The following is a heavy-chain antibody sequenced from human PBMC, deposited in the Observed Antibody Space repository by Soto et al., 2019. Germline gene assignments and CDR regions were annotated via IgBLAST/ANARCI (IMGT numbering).Heavy chain of an antibody. CDR1: GYTFTTYG. Sequence: QVQLEQSGPEVREPGASVRVSCKASGYTFTTYGITWVRQAPGQGLEWMGWISTASNDDINCAQKFQGRLTMTTDTSTTTAYMELRGLRSDDTAVYFCARALLHLLVVPDFDYWGQGTLITVSS. CDR2: ISTASNDDI. V-gene: IGHV1-18*01. D-gene: IGHD2-21*01. J-gene: IGHJ4*02. CDR3: ARALLHLLVVPDFDY.